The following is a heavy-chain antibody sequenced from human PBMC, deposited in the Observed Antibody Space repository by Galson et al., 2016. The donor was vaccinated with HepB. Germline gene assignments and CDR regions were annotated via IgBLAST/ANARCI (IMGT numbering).Heavy chain of an antibody. CDR1: GFTFSSYS. J-gene: IGHJ4*02. V-gene: IGHV3-21*01. CDR3: ARGGSTGYY. CDR2: ISSTSIYI. Sequence: SLRLSCAASGFTFSSYSMNWVRQAPGKGLEWVSSISSTSIYIYYAESVKGRFTISRDNAKNSLHLQMNSLRAEDTAVYYCARGGSTGYYWGQGSLFTVSS. D-gene: IGHD6-19*01.